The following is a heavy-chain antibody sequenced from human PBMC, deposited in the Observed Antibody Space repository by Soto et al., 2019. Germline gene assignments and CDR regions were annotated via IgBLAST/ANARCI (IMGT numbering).Heavy chain of an antibody. D-gene: IGHD3-3*01. CDR2: MNPNSGNT. CDR1: GYTFTSYD. V-gene: IGHV1-8*01. Sequence: ASVKVSCKASGYTFTSYDINWVRQATGQGLEWMGWMNPNSGNTGYAQKLQGRVTMTRNTSISTAYMELSSLRSEDTAVYYCARGMPYIYDFWSGYYPYYYYYYMDVWGKGTTVTVSS. CDR3: ARGMPYIYDFWSGYYPYYYYYYMDV. J-gene: IGHJ6*03.